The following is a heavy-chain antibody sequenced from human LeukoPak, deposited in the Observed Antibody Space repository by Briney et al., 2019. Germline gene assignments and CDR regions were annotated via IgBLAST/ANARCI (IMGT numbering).Heavy chain of an antibody. D-gene: IGHD3-22*01. CDR2: IYYSGST. CDR1: GGSISSYY. V-gene: IGHV4-59*01. Sequence: SETLSLTCTVSGGSISSYYWSWIRQPPGKGLEWIGYIYYSGSTNYNPSLKSRVTISVDTSKNQFSLKLSSVPAADTAVYYCARLDYYDSSGYLDYWGQGTLVTVSS. CDR3: ARLDYYDSSGYLDY. J-gene: IGHJ4*02.